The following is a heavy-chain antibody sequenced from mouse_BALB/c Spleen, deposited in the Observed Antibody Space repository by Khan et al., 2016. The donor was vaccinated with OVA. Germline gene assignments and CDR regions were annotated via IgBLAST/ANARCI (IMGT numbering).Heavy chain of an antibody. Sequence: EVQLVESGGGLVQPGGSLKLSCAASGFTFSSYGMSWVRQPPDKRLELVATINSNGGSTYYPDSVKGRFTISRDNVKNTLYLQMSSLKSEDTAMYYCARMARTINWGQGTTLTVSS. J-gene: IGHJ2*01. V-gene: IGHV5-6-3*01. CDR1: GFTFSSYG. CDR2: INSNGGST. CDR3: ARMARTIN.